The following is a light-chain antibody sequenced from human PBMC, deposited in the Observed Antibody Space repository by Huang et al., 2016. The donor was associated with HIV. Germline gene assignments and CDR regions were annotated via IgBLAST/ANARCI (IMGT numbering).Light chain of an antibody. CDR3: QQYNNWPGFT. Sequence: VVMTQSPATLSVSPGERATLSCRASQSMSTNLAWYQQRPGQAPRLLFYGASSRATGIPARFIGSGSGTEFTLTITSLQSEDFAVYYCQQYNNWPGFTFGPGTKVDI. V-gene: IGKV3-15*01. CDR2: GAS. J-gene: IGKJ3*01. CDR1: QSMSTN.